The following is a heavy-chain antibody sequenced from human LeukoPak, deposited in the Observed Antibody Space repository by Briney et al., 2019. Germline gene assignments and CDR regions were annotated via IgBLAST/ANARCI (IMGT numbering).Heavy chain of an antibody. CDR1: GGSVSSGSYY. V-gene: IGHV4-61*01. D-gene: IGHD3-3*01. CDR3: ARSAVDFWSGYYYYFDY. J-gene: IGHJ4*02. CDR2: IYYSGST. Sequence: SETLSLTCTVSGGSVSSGSYYWSWIRQPPGKGLEWIGYIYYSGSTNYNPSLKSRVTISVDTSKNQFSLKLSSVTAADTAVYYCARSAVDFWSGYYYYFDYWGQGTLVTVSS.